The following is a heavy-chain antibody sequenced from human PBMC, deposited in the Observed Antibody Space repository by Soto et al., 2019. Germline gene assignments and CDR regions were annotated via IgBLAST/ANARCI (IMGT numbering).Heavy chain of an antibody. J-gene: IGHJ4*02. V-gene: IGHV3-30-3*01. CDR1: GFTFSSYA. CDR3: ARDRQVDTFDY. CDR2: ISYDGSNK. D-gene: IGHD2-2*01. Sequence: PGGSLRLSCAASGFTFSSYAMHWVRQAPGKGLEWVAVISYDGSNKYYADSVKGRFTISRDNSKNTLYLQMNSLRAEDTAVYYCARDRQVDTFDYWGQGTLVTVSS.